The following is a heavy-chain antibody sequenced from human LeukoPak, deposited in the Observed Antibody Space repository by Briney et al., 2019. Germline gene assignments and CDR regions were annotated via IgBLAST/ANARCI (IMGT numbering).Heavy chain of an antibody. V-gene: IGHV1-46*01. D-gene: IGHD2-2*03. CDR2: INPSGGST. Sequence: GASVKVSCKASGYTFTSYYMHWVRQAPGQGLEWMGIINPSGGSTSYAQKFQGRVTMTRDTSTSTVYMELRGLRAEDTAVYYCARDGYCSSTSCPFDYWGQGTLVTV. CDR3: ARDGYCSSTSCPFDY. CDR1: GYTFTSYY. J-gene: IGHJ4*02.